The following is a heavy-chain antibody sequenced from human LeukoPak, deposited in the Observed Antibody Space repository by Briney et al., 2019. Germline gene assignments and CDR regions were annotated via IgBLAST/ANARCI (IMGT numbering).Heavy chain of an antibody. J-gene: IGHJ5*02. CDR2: IYTSGST. Sequence: SETLSLTCTVSGGSISSYYWSWIRQPAGKGLEWIGRIYTSGSTNYNPSLKSRVTISVETSKNQFSLKLSSVTAADTAVYYCARGWSGYSSGLNWFDPWGQGTLVTVSS. V-gene: IGHV4-4*07. CDR1: GGSISSYY. D-gene: IGHD6-19*01. CDR3: ARGWSGYSSGLNWFDP.